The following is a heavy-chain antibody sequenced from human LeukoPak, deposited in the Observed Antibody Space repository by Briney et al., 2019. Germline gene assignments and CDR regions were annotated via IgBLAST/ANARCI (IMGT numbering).Heavy chain of an antibody. CDR2: VTGSGGYT. CDR1: GFTFSSYA. V-gene: IGHV3-23*01. J-gene: IGHJ4*02. D-gene: IGHD3-22*01. Sequence: GGSLRLSCAASGFTFSSYAMTWVRQAPGKGPEWVSTVTGSGGYTYYADSVKGRFTISRDNSKNTLFLRMNSLRAEDTAVYFCAKQSLYDSSGHFHYWGQGTRSTVSS. CDR3: AKQSLYDSSGHFHY.